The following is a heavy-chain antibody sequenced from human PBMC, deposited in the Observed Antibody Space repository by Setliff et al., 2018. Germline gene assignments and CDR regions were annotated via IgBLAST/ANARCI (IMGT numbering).Heavy chain of an antibody. J-gene: IGHJ6*03. V-gene: IGHV3-48*01. CDR2: ISYSSGSI. Sequence: SLKISCDASGFTFSSYSMNWVRQAPGKGLEWVAHISYSSGSISYADSVKGRFTISRDNAKNSLYLQMNSLRAEDTAIYYCVRALAYYYMDVWGKGTTVTVSS. CDR3: VRALAYYYMDV. CDR1: GFTFSSYS.